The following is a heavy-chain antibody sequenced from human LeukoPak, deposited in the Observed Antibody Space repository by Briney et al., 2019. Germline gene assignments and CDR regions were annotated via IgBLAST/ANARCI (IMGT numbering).Heavy chain of an antibody. CDR1: GFTFSSYW. CDR3: ARGESSSWYNAFDY. J-gene: IGHJ4*02. V-gene: IGHV3-7*01. Sequence: GGSLRLSCAASGFTFSSYWMSWVRQAPGKGLEWVANIKQDGSEKYYVDSVKGRFTISRDNAKNSLYLQMNSLRAEDTAVYYCARGESSSWYNAFDYWGQGTLVTVSS. D-gene: IGHD6-13*01. CDR2: IKQDGSEK.